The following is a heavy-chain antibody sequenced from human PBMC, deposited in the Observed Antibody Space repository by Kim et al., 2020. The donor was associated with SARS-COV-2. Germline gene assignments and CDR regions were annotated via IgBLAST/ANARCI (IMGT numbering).Heavy chain of an antibody. CDR2: INHSGST. Sequence: SETLSLTCAVYGGSFSGYYWSWIRQPPGKGLEWIGEINHSGSTNYNPSLKSRVTISVDTSKNQFALKLSSVTAADTAVYYCARGNIAAAGTIFDYWGQGTPVTVSS. CDR1: GGSFSGYY. CDR3: ARGNIAAAGTIFDY. D-gene: IGHD6-13*01. V-gene: IGHV4-34*01. J-gene: IGHJ4*02.